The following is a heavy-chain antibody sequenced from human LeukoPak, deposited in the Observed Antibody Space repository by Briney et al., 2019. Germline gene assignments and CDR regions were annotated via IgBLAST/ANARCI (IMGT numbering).Heavy chain of an antibody. CDR1: GFTFSSYA. D-gene: IGHD2-15*01. V-gene: IGHV3-30*01. CDR2: ISSDGSNK. Sequence: GRSLRLSCAASGFTFSSYAMHWVRQAPGKGLEWVAVISSDGSNKYYADSVKGRSTISRANSKNTLYLQMNSLRAEDTAVYYCARADVVVVAEYYFDYWGQGTLVTVSS. J-gene: IGHJ4*02. CDR3: ARADVVVVAEYYFDY.